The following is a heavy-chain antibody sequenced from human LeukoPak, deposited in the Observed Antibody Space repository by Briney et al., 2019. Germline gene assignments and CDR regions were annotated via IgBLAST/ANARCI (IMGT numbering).Heavy chain of an antibody. CDR3: ARDLDIVVVPAAIPDYYYYMDV. CDR1: GGSISSYY. J-gene: IGHJ6*03. D-gene: IGHD2-2*02. V-gene: IGHV4-4*07. Sequence: PSETLSLTCTVSGGSISSYYWSWIRQPAGKGLEWIGRIYTSGSTNYNPSLKSRVTMSVDTSKNQFSLKLSSATAADTAVYYCARDLDIVVVPAAIPDYYYYMDVWGKGTTVTVSS. CDR2: IYTSGST.